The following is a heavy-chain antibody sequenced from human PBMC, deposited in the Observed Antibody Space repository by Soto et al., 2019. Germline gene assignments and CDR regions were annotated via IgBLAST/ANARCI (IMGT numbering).Heavy chain of an antibody. V-gene: IGHV1-69*12. D-gene: IGHD2-8*01. CDR3: ASHPNESRGYYYGKDD. CDR1: GGTFSSYA. Sequence: QVQLVQSGAEVKKPGSSVKVSCKASGGTFSSYAISWVRQAPGQGLEWMGGIIPIFGTADYAQKFQGRVTITADESTNXAYRELNSRRSEDTAEYYCASHPNESRGYYYGKDDWGQGTMVTVSS. CDR2: IIPIFGTA. J-gene: IGHJ6*02.